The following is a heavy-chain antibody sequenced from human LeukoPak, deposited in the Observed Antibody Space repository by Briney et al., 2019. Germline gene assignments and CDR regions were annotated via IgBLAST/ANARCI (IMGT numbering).Heavy chain of an antibody. CDR1: GFTFSNYA. D-gene: IGHD6-13*01. Sequence: PGGSLRLSCAASGFTFSNYAMSCVRQAPGKGLEWVSGISASGGSTYYAHSVNGRFTISRDNSKNTVSLQMDSLRAEDTALYYCAKSNGYTNSWYDYWGQGTLVSVSS. V-gene: IGHV3-23*01. CDR2: ISASGGST. CDR3: AKSNGYTNSWYDY. J-gene: IGHJ4*02.